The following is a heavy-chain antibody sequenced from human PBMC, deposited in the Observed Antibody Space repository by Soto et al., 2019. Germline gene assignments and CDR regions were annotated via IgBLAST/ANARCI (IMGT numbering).Heavy chain of an antibody. CDR1: GFTFSTYW. V-gene: IGHV3-74*01. CDR3: ARDDFDTSGYYYGWAY. J-gene: IGHJ4*02. CDR2: INVDGTST. D-gene: IGHD3-22*01. Sequence: PGGSLRLSCAASGFTFSTYWMHWVRQAPGKGLMWVSRINVDGTSTDYADSVKGRFTVSRDNAKNTLYLQMHSLRAEDTAVYYCARDDFDTSGYYYGWAYWGQGAQVTVSS.